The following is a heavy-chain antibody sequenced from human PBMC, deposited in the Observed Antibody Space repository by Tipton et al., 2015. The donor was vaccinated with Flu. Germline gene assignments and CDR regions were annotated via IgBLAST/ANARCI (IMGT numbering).Heavy chain of an antibody. Sequence: TLSLTCAVYGGSFSGHYWGWIRQPPGKGLEWSGEINHRGSTNYNPSLKSRVTISVDTSKNQFSLQLSSVTAADTAVYYCARRGLLWYFDLWGRGTLVTVSS. CDR3: ARRGLLWYFDL. CDR2: INHRGST. CDR1: GGSFSGHY. J-gene: IGHJ2*01. V-gene: IGHV4-34*01. D-gene: IGHD2/OR15-2a*01.